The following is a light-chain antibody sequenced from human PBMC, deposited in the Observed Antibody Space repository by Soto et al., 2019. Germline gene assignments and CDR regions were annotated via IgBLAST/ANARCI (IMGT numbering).Light chain of an antibody. CDR3: FSYAGNSLNYV. CDR1: SSDIGDYDY. J-gene: IGLJ1*01. V-gene: IGLV2-14*01. Sequence: QSALTQPASVSGSPGQSITISCTGTSSDIGDYDYVSWYQHLPGKAPKLLIFDVTHRPSGVSDRFSGSKSGNAASLTISGLQAEDEADYYCFSYAGNSLNYVFGTGTKLTVL. CDR2: DVT.